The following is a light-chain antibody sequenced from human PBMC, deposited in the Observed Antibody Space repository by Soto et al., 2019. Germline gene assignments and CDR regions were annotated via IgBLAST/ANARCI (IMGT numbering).Light chain of an antibody. Sequence: EIVMTQSPATLSVSPGERATLSCRASQSDSSNLAWYQQKPGQTPKLLIYVASTRATGIPARFSGSGSGTEFTLTISSLQSEDFAVYYCQQYDVWPFTFGGGTKVEFK. J-gene: IGKJ4*01. CDR2: VAS. V-gene: IGKV3-15*01. CDR3: QQYDVWPFT. CDR1: QSDSSN.